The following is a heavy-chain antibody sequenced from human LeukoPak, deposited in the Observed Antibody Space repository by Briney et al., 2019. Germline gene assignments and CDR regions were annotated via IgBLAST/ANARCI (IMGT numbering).Heavy chain of an antibody. Sequence: GGSLRLSCAASGFTFSCYAMSWVRQAPAKGLEWVSSIIGYGGSKYYAYSVKGRFTIFRDNSKNTLYLQMNNLRAENTAVYYCAKGPCIAAADCYFDYWGQGTLVAVSS. CDR3: AKGPCIAAADCYFDY. J-gene: IGHJ4*02. CDR1: GFTFSCYA. V-gene: IGHV3-23*01. D-gene: IGHD6-13*01. CDR2: IIGYGGSK.